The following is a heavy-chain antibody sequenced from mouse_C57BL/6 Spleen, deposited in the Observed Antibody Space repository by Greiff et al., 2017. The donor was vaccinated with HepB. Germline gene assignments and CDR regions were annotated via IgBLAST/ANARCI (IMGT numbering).Heavy chain of an antibody. CDR1: GFTFSSYA. D-gene: IGHD2-3*01. Sequence: DVMLVESGGGLVKPGGSLKLSCAASGFTFSSYAMSWVRQTPEKRLEWVATISDGGSYTYYPDNVKGRFTISRDNAKNNLYLQMSHLKSEDTARYYCARDMRFAYWGQGTLVTVSA. CDR3: ARDMRFAY. V-gene: IGHV5-4*01. J-gene: IGHJ3*01. CDR2: ISDGGSYT.